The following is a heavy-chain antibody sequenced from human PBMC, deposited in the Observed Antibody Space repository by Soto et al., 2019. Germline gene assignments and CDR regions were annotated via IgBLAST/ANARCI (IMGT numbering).Heavy chain of an antibody. V-gene: IGHV1-18*01. D-gene: IGHD5-12*01. J-gene: IGHJ4*02. CDR3: ARVQLERWLQLRPYYFDY. CDR2: ISAYNGNT. Sequence: GASVKVSCKASGYTFTSYGISWVRQAPGQGLEWMGWISAYNGNTNYAQKLQGRVTMTTDTSTSTAYMELRSLRSDDTAVYYCARVQLERWLQLRPYYFDYWGQGTLVTVSS. CDR1: GYTFTSYG.